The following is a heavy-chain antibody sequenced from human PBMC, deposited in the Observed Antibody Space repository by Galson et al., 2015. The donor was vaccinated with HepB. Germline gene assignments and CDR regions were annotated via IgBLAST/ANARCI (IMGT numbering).Heavy chain of an antibody. Sequence: SLRLSCAASGFTFSHYPMHWVRQAPGKGLEWVAVISHDGSSKKNADSVKGRFTISRDNTKNTLYPQMNSLRPEDTAVYYCARDQGHHLVGATAVFDIWGHGTRVTCSS. D-gene: IGHD1-26*01. J-gene: IGHJ3*02. CDR1: GFTFSHYP. V-gene: IGHV3-30*01. CDR3: ARDQGHHLVGATAVFDI. CDR2: ISHDGSSK.